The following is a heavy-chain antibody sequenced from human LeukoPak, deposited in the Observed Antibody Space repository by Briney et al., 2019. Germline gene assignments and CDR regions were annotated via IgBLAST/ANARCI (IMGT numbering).Heavy chain of an antibody. J-gene: IGHJ4*02. CDR1: GYTFTNYD. Sequence: GASVKVSCKASGYTFTNYDINWVRQAPGQGLEWMGRIIPIFGTANYAQKFQGRVTITTDESTSTAYMELSSLRSEDTAVYYCARARRGDYDYWGQGTLVTVSS. V-gene: IGHV1-69*05. CDR3: ARARRGDYDY. CDR2: IIPIFGTA. D-gene: IGHD4-17*01.